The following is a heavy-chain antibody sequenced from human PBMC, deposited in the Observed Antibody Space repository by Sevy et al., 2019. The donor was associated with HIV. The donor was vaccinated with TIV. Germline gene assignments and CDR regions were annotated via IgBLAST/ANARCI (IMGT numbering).Heavy chain of an antibody. D-gene: IGHD4-17*01. Sequence: GGSLRLSCAASGFTFSSYSMNWVRQAPGKGLEWVSYISSSSSTIYYADFVKGRFTISRDNAKNSLYLQMNSLRAEDTAVYYCARDYGDYSVSGFDYWGQGTLVTVSS. CDR2: ISSSSSTI. V-gene: IGHV3-48*01. CDR3: ARDYGDYSVSGFDY. CDR1: GFTFSSYS. J-gene: IGHJ4*02.